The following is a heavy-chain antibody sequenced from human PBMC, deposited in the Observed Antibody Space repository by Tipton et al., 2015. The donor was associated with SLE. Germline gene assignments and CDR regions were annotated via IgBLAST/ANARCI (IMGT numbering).Heavy chain of an antibody. V-gene: IGHV3-33*01. CDR1: GFSFSDYA. D-gene: IGHD7-27*01. J-gene: IGHJ4*02. Sequence: SLRLSCAASGFSFSDYAMHWVRQAPGKGLEWVAVIWYDGSNKYYADSVKGRLTISRDNSKNTLYLQMNRLRAEDTAIYYCATGDVGAFDYWGQGTLVTVSS. CDR2: IWYDGSNK. CDR3: ATGDVGAFDY.